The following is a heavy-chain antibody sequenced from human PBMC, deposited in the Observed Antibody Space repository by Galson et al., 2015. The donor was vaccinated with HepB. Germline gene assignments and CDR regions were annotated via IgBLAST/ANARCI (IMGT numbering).Heavy chain of an antibody. CDR3: AKDSYVPLLWFGETGLGGTNFDC. CDR2: ISASGAST. V-gene: IGHV3-23*01. D-gene: IGHD3-10*01. CDR1: GFTFSNNA. Sequence: SLRLSCAASGFTFSNNAMSWVRQAPGKGLEWVSTISASGASTYYADSLKGRFTISRDNSQNTLYLQMNSLRVEDTAIYYCAKDSYVPLLWFGETGLGGTNFDCWGQGTLVTVSS. J-gene: IGHJ4*02.